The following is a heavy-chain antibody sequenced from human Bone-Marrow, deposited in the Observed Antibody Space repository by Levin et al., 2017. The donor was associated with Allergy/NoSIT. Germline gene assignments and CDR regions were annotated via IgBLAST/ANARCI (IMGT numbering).Heavy chain of an antibody. V-gene: IGHV3-30*18. Sequence: LSLTCAASGFPFSSSGMHWVRQAPGKGLEWVAVISYDGSNKYYADSVKGRFTISRDNSKNTLYLQMNSLRAEDTAVYYCAKEDCTNGVCYSRRELDYWGQGTLVTVSS. CDR3: AKEDCTNGVCYSRRELDY. D-gene: IGHD2-8*01. J-gene: IGHJ4*02. CDR1: GFPFSSSG. CDR2: ISYDGSNK.